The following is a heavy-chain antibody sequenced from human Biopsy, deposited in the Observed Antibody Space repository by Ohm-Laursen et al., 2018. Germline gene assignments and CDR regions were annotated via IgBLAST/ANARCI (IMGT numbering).Heavy chain of an antibody. CDR3: AKDRGYDILTGYYAEG. CDR2: ISGSGAST. V-gene: IGHV3-23*01. J-gene: IGHJ1*01. D-gene: IGHD3-9*01. CDR1: GFTFSRNA. Sequence: SLRLSCSASGFTFSRNAMSWVRQGPEKGLEWVSAISGSGASTYYADSVKGRFTISRDNSKNTVDLQMNSLRAEDMAVYYCAKDRGYDILTGYYAEGWGQGTLVTVSS.